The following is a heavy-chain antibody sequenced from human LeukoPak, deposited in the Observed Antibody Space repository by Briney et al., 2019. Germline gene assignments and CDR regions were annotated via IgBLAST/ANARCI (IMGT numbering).Heavy chain of an antibody. J-gene: IGHJ5*02. CDR3: ANPRWGSGYSDNSWFDP. CDR1: VYTLTELS. Sequence: ASVKVSCKVSVYTLTELSMHWVGQAPGKGLEWMGGFDPEDGETIYAQKFQGRVTMTEDTSTDTAYMELSSLRSEDTAVYYCANPRWGSGYSDNSWFDPWGQGTLVTVSS. V-gene: IGHV1-24*01. CDR2: FDPEDGET. D-gene: IGHD3-3*01.